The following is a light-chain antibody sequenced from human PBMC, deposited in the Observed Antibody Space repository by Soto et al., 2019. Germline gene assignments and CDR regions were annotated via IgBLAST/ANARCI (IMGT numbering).Light chain of an antibody. CDR1: SSDVGGYNY. J-gene: IGLJ1*01. V-gene: IGLV2-14*01. CDR3: SSYTRSSTPYV. CDR2: DVT. Sequence: QSALTQPASVSGSPGQSITISCTGTSSDVGGYNYVSWYQQHPVKDPKLMIYDVTNRPSGVSDRFSGSKSGNTSSLTISGLQAEDEADYYCSSYTRSSTPYVFGTGTKLTVL.